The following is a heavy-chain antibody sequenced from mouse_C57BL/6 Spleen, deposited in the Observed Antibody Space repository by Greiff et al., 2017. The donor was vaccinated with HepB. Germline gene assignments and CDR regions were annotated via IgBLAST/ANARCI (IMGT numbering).Heavy chain of an antibody. CDR3: AREGEAYVLLPYAMDY. Sequence: QVQLQQPGAELVRPGSSVKLSCKASGYTFTSYWMDWVKQRPGQGLEWIGNIYPSDSETHYNQKFKDKATLTVDKSSSTAYMQLSSLTSEDSAVYYCAREGEAYVLLPYAMDYWGQGTSVTVSS. J-gene: IGHJ4*01. V-gene: IGHV1-61*01. CDR1: GYTFTSYW. D-gene: IGHD2-10*01. CDR2: IYPSDSET.